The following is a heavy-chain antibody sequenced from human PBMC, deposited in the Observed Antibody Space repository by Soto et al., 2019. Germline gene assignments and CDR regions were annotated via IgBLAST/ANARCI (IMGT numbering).Heavy chain of an antibody. J-gene: IGHJ4*02. Sequence: PGGSLRLSCAASGFTFSSHAMHWVRQAPGKGLEWVAVISYDGSNKYYADSVKGRFTISRDNSKNTLYLQMNSLRAEDTAVYYCARDGDIVVVVAAFGYFDYWGQGTLVTVSS. D-gene: IGHD2-15*01. CDR2: ISYDGSNK. CDR1: GFTFSSHA. CDR3: ARDGDIVVVVAAFGYFDY. V-gene: IGHV3-30-3*01.